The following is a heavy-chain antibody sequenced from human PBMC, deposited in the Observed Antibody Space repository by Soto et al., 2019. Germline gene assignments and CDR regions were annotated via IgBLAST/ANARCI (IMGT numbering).Heavy chain of an antibody. CDR3: VRDDTVFGVIPRMDI. CDR2: ISRSGSGSP. CDR1: GFTFNNYV. Sequence: EVQLLESGGGLLQPGGSLRLSCAASGFTFNNYVMNWVRQAPGKGLEWVSSISRSGSGSPYYSDSVKGRFTISRDNSKNPLYLQMSSLRAEDTAIYYCVRDDTVFGVIPRMDIWGQGTTVTVSS. J-gene: IGHJ6*02. D-gene: IGHD3-3*01. V-gene: IGHV3-23*01.